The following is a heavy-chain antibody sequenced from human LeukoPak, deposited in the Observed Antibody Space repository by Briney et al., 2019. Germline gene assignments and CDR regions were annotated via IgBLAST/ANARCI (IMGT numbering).Heavy chain of an antibody. CDR3: ARAYSSSWYYFDY. Sequence: PSETLSLTCTVSGGSISSYYWSWIRQPPGKGLEWMGYIYCRGCTNYNPSLKSRVTISVDTSKSQFYLNLGSVTAADTALYYCARAYSSSWYYFDYWGQGTLVTVSS. CDR2: IYCRGCT. CDR1: GGSISSYY. D-gene: IGHD6-13*01. J-gene: IGHJ4*02. V-gene: IGHV4-59*01.